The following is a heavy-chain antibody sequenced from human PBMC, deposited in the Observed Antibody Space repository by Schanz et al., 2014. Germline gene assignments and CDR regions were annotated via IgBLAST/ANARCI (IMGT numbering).Heavy chain of an antibody. CDR3: ARDKGGLIPFDY. V-gene: IGHV3-53*01. Sequence: EVQLVESGGGLIQPGGSLRLSCAVSGFSVSTNYMSWVRQAPGKGLEWVSIIYSDGSTYYVDSVKGRFIISRDNSKNTVYLQMNSLRAEDTAVYYCARDKGGLIPFDYWGQGTLVAVSS. D-gene: IGHD2-15*01. J-gene: IGHJ4*02. CDR1: GFSVSTNY. CDR2: IYSDGST.